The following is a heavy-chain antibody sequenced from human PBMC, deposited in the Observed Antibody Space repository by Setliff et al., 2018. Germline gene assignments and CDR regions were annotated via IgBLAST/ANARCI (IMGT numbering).Heavy chain of an antibody. V-gene: IGHV3-48*04. J-gene: IGHJ4*02. CDR2: MSNWGTSI. CDR1: EFRFSIYG. Sequence: GGSLRLSCAASEFRFSIYGMHWVRQAPGKGLEWVAYMSNWGTSIYYADSVKGRSTISRDNAKNSLFLQMNSLRTEDTAVYYCFGAGTCSYWGQGTLVTVSS. CDR3: FGAGTCSY. D-gene: IGHD3-10*01.